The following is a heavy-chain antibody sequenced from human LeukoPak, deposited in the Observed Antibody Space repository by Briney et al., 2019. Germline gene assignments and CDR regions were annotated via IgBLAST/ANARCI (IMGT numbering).Heavy chain of an antibody. CDR1: GFTFSSYW. CDR2: IESDGST. CDR3: ARATTYFYGSVTYDWFDP. Sequence: SGGSLRLSCAASGFTFSSYWMHWVRQTPGKGLVWVSRIESDGSTIYADSVRGRFTISRDNAKNMVYLQMNSLRAEDTAMYYCARATTYFYGSVTYDWFDPWGQGTLVTVSS. V-gene: IGHV3-74*01. D-gene: IGHD3-10*01. J-gene: IGHJ5*02.